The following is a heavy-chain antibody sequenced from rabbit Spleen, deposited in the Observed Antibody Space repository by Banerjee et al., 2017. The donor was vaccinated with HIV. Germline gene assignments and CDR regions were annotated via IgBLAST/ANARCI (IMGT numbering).Heavy chain of an antibody. V-gene: IGHV1S45*01. D-gene: IGHD2-1*01. CDR2: IIGGSSGST. CDR1: GFSFSTNYW. J-gene: IGHJ2*01. CDR3: ARVDYVGDYYDI. Sequence: QEHLEESGGDLVTPGGALTLTCTASGFSFSTNYWICWVRQAPGKGLEWIACIIGGSSGSTYYASWAKGRFTISKTSSTTVTLQMTSLTAADTATYACARVDYVGDYYDIWGPGTLVTVS.